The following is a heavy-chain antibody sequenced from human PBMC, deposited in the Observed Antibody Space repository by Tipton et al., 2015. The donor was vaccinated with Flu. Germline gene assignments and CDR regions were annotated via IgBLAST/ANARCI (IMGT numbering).Heavy chain of an antibody. Sequence: TLSLTCTVSGGSVSSGSYYWSWIRQPPGKGLEWIGRIYTSGSTNYNPSLKSRVTISVDTSKNQFSLKLSSVTAADTAVYYCARVRSYYDSSGYYYAFDYWGQGTLVTVSS. V-gene: IGHV4-61*02. CDR3: ARVRSYYDSSGYYYAFDY. CDR2: IYTSGST. J-gene: IGHJ4*02. D-gene: IGHD3-22*01. CDR1: GGSVSSGSYY.